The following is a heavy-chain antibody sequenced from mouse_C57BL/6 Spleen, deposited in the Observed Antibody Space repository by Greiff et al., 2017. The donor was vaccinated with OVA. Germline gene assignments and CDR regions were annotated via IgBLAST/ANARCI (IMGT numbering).Heavy chain of an antibody. CDR3: AKGTIGYDGAYAMDY. V-gene: IGHV1-74*01. D-gene: IGHD2-2*01. CDR1: GYTFTSYW. Sequence: VQLQQPGAELVKPGAAVKVSCKASGYTFTSYWMHWVKQRPGQGLEWIGRIHPSDSATNYNQKFKGKATLTVDKSSSTAYMQLSSLTSEDSSVYYCAKGTIGYDGAYAMDYWGQGTSVTVSS. CDR2: IHPSDSAT. J-gene: IGHJ4*01.